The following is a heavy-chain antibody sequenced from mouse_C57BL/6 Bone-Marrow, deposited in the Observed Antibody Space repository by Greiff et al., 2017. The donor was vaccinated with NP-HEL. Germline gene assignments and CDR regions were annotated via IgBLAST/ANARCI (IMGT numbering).Heavy chain of an antibody. Sequence: QVQLQQSGAELVRPGTSVKVSCKASGYAFTNYLIEWVKQRPGQGLEWIGVINPGSGGTNYNEKFKGKATLTADKSSSPAYMQLSSLTSEDSAVYFCARVCRGFAYWGQGTLVTVSA. CDR2: INPGSGGT. CDR3: ARVCRGFAY. J-gene: IGHJ3*01. CDR1: GYAFTNYL. V-gene: IGHV1-54*01. D-gene: IGHD3-3*01.